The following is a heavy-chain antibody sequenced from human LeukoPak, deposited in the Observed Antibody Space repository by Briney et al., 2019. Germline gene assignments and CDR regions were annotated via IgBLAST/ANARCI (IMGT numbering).Heavy chain of an antibody. J-gene: IGHJ4*02. D-gene: IGHD6-13*01. V-gene: IGHV3-21*01. CDR2: ITSGRTYI. Sequence: KTGGSLRLSCAASGFTFTSYSMNWVRQAPGKGLEWVSLITSGRTYIYYADSVKGRFTTSRDNAKNSLYLQMNALRAEDTAVYYCARGERSAAGDYWGQGTLVTVSS. CDR3: ARGERSAAGDY. CDR1: GFTFTSYS.